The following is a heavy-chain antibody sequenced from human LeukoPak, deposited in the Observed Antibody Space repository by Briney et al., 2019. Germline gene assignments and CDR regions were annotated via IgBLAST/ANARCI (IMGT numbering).Heavy chain of an antibody. D-gene: IGHD2-21*01. CDR2: MYYSGST. CDR3: ATPYCGTISCLDVFDV. CDR1: GVSIGSDKYY. V-gene: IGHV4-31*03. Sequence: SETLSLTCTVSGVSIGSDKYYWSWIRQRPGKGLEWIGYMYYSGSTSYNPSLKSRASISIDGPKSQFSLRLTSVTAADTAVYYCATPYCGTISCLDVFDVWGQGTTVTVSS. J-gene: IGHJ3*01.